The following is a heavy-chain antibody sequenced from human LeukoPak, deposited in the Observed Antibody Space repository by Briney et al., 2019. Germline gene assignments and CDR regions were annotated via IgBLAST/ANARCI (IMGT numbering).Heavy chain of an antibody. D-gene: IGHD3/OR15-3a*01. V-gene: IGHV6-1*01. CDR3: ARDHHGLDY. Sequence: WLGRTYYRSKWYYDYAVAVKSRITINPDTSKNQFSLQLNSVTPEDTAVYYCARDHHGLDYWGQGTLVTVSS. CDR2: TYYRSKWYY. J-gene: IGHJ4*02.